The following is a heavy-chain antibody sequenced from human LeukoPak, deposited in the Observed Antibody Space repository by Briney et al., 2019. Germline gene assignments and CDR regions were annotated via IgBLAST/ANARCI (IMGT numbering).Heavy chain of an antibody. V-gene: IGHV3-48*03. CDR3: AKGLRGYYYFDY. CDR2: ISTSGNTI. CDR1: GFTFSSYE. Sequence: GGSLRLSCAASGFTFSSYEMSWVRQAPGKGLEWVSYISTSGNTIYYADSVKGRFTISRDNSNNTLSLQMNSLRAEDTAVYYCAKGLRGYYYFDYWGQGTLVTVSS. J-gene: IGHJ4*02. D-gene: IGHD5-18*01.